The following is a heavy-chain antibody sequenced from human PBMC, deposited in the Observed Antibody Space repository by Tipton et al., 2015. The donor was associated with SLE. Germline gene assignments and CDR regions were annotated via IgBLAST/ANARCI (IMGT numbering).Heavy chain of an antibody. CDR1: GGSISSFNYY. D-gene: IGHD4-17*01. CDR2: INQSGST. CDR3: ATIVGDYESGDFGMDV. Sequence: TLSLTCTVSGGSISSFNYYWGWIRQPPGKGLEWIGDINQSGSTNYSPSLKSRVTISVDTSKNQFSLKVRSVTAADTAVYYCATIVGDYESGDFGMDVWGHGTTVAVSS. J-gene: IGHJ6*02. V-gene: IGHV4-39*07.